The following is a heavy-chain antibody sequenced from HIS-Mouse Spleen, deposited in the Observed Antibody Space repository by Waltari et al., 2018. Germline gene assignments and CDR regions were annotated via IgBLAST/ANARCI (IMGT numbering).Heavy chain of an antibody. J-gene: IGHJ4*02. D-gene: IGHD3-9*01. CDR2: SKPTSVGT. V-gene: IGHV1-2*07. CDR3: ARDSRYVDWLSQDY. Sequence: QVQLVQSGAEVKKPGASVKVSCNASGYTFTGYYMHWVRQAPGQGLEGMGCSKPTSVGTNYAHKFQGMGTMTRDTSSSTAYMELSRLRSDDTAVYYCARDSRYVDWLSQDYWGQGTLVTVSS. CDR1: GYTFTGYY.